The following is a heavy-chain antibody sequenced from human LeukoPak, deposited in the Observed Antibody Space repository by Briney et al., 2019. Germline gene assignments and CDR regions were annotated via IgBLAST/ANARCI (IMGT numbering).Heavy chain of an antibody. CDR2: ISGYGGTT. J-gene: IGHJ3*02. V-gene: IGHV3-23*01. D-gene: IGHD5-12*01. CDR3: AKDQGYGDYIHDALDI. CDR1: GFTFSSYG. Sequence: SGGSLTLSCVVSGFTFSSYGMTWVRQAPGKGLEWVSSISGYGGTTYYADSVKGRFIISRDNSKNTQYLQMNSLRAEDTALYYCAKDQGYGDYIHDALDIWGQGTIVIVSS.